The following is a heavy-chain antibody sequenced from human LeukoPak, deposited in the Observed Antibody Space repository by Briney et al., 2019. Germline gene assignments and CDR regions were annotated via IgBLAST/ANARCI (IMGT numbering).Heavy chain of an antibody. CDR1: GFAFSSYS. CDR3: TRDPNALDY. Sequence: GGSLRLSCATSGFAFSSYSMNWVRQAPGKGLEWVSYITGSSSTTHYAESVKGRFTISRDNAKNSLYLQMNNLRDGDTAVYYCTRDPNALDYWGQGTLVTVSS. CDR2: ITGSSSTT. V-gene: IGHV3-48*02. J-gene: IGHJ4*02.